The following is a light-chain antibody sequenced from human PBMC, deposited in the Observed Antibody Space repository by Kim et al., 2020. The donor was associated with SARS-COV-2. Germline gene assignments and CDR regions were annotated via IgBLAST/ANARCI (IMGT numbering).Light chain of an antibody. V-gene: IGKV1-33*01. Sequence: DIQMTQSPSSLSASVGDRVTITCQASQDISDYLNWYQQKPGKAPKLLIYDASNLETGVPSRFSGSGSGTDFTFTISSLQPEDIATYYCQQYDNLPPAVGRGTKLEI. CDR1: QDISDY. J-gene: IGKJ2*01. CDR2: DAS. CDR3: QQYDNLPPA.